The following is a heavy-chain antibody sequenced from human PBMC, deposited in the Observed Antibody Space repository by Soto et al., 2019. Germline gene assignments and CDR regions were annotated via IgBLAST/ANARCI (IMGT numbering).Heavy chain of an antibody. CDR1: GFTFSSYG. Sequence: GGSLRLSCAASGFTFSSYGMHWVRQAPGKGLEWVAVIWYDGSNKYYADSVKGRFTISRDNSKNALYLQMNSLRAEDTAVYYCASSLSTSVGAFDIWGQGTMVTVSS. CDR3: ASSLSTSVGAFDI. J-gene: IGHJ3*02. V-gene: IGHV3-33*08. D-gene: IGHD2-2*01. CDR2: IWYDGSNK.